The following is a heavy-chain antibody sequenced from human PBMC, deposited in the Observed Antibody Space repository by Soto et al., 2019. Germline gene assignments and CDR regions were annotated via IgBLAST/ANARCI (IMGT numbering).Heavy chain of an antibody. CDR3: ARETGSTVSTWQGY. D-gene: IGHD3-10*01. V-gene: IGHV1-18*04. CDR2: IRTYNGNT. CDR1: GYTVTSYG. J-gene: IGHJ4*02. Sequence: PSVKVSCKASGYTVTSYGINWVRQAPGQGLEWVGRIRTYNGNTNYAQKVQGRVTRTTDTSTSTVYMELRSPRSDETAVYYCARETGSTVSTWQGYWGEGILVTVSS.